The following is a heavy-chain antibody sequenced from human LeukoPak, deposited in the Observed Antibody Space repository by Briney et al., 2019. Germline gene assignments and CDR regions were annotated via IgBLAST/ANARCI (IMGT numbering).Heavy chain of an antibody. CDR3: PRVEGFRYFDY. J-gene: IGHJ4*02. Sequence: PSETLSLTCAVSGGSISSSHWWSWVRQPPGKGLEWIGEISNSGRTNFNPSLKSRVTISVDKSKNQFSLKLTSVTAADTALYYCPRVEGFRYFDYWGQGTLVTVSS. CDR2: ISNSGRT. D-gene: IGHD3-3*01. CDR1: GGSISSSHW. V-gene: IGHV4-4*02.